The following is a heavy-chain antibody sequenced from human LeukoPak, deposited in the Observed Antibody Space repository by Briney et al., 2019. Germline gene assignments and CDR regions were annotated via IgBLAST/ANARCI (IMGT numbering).Heavy chain of an antibody. V-gene: IGHV3-30*04. J-gene: IGHJ4*02. CDR1: GFTFSNYA. CDR2: ISYDGSNK. CDR3: AKVSWYRDY. Sequence: GGSLRLSCAASGFTFSNYAMHWVRQAPGKGLEWVAVISYDGSNKYYADSVKGRFTISRDNSKNTLYLQMNSLRAEDTAVYYCAKVSWYRDYWGQGTLVTVSS. D-gene: IGHD6-13*01.